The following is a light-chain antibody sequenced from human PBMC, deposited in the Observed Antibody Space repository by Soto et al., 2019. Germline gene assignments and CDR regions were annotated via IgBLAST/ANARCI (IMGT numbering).Light chain of an antibody. CDR1: SSDVGGHNF. V-gene: IGLV2-14*01. Sequence: QSALTQPASVSGSPGQSITISCTGTSSDVGGHNFVSWYQQHPGKAPKFMIYEVTNRPSGVSDRFSGSKSGNTASLTISGLQAEDEADYYCNSYTSTFTWVFGGGTKLTVL. J-gene: IGLJ2*01. CDR2: EVT. CDR3: NSYTSTFTWV.